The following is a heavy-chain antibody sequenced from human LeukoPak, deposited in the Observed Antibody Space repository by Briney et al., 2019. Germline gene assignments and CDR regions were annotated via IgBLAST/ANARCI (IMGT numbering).Heavy chain of an antibody. CDR1: GYSFTSYW. D-gene: IGHD2-15*01. J-gene: IGHJ3*02. CDR3: ARSYCSGGSCPGAFDI. V-gene: IGHV5-51*01. CDR2: IYPGDSDT. Sequence: GESLKISCKGSGYSFTSYWIGWVRQMPGKGLEWMGIIYPGDSDTRYSPSLQGQVTISADKSISTAYLQWSSLKASGTAMYYCARSYCSGGSCPGAFDIWGQGTMVTVSS.